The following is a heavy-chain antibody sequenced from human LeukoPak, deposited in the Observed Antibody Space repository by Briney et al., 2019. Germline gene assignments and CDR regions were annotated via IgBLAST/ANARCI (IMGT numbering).Heavy chain of an antibody. Sequence: DSVKVSCKASGYSFTGYYIHWVRQAPGQGLEWMGWINPNTGGTNYAQKFQGRVTMTRDTSISTADMDLSRLTSDDTAVYYCARVRYYDSFFDYWGQGTLVTVSS. V-gene: IGHV1-2*02. CDR2: INPNTGGT. CDR1: GYSFTGYY. D-gene: IGHD3-22*01. J-gene: IGHJ4*02. CDR3: ARVRYYDSFFDY.